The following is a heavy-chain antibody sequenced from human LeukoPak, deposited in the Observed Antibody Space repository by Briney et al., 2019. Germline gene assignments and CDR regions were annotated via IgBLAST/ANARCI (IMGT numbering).Heavy chain of an antibody. V-gene: IGHV3-74*01. D-gene: IGHD5-12*01. Sequence: PGGSLRLSCAASGSTFTGHYIHWVRQAPGEGLVWVSRISGDGTDADYAEDVQGRFTNSRDNAKNTIFLHMSSLRGDDTAVYYCARGGSYKSGAYDTWGQGNLVIVSS. CDR1: GSTFTGHY. CDR2: ISGDGTDA. J-gene: IGHJ5*02. CDR3: ARGGSYKSGAYDT.